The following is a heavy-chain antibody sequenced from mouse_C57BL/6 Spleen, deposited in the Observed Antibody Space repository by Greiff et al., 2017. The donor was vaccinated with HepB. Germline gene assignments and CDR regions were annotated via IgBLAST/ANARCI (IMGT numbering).Heavy chain of an antibody. D-gene: IGHD1-1*01. Sequence: QVQLQQSGAELVRPRTSVKVSCKASGYAFTNYLIEWVKQRPGQGLEWIGVINPGSGGTNYNEKFKGKATLTADKSSSTAYMQLSSLTSEDSAVYFCARKGLTTVVFDYWGQGTTLTVSS. J-gene: IGHJ2*01. CDR1: GYAFTNYL. CDR2: INPGSGGT. CDR3: ARKGLTTVVFDY. V-gene: IGHV1-54*01.